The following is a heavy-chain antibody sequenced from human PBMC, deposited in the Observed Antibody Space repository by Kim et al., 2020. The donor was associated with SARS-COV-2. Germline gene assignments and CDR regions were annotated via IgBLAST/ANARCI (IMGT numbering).Heavy chain of an antibody. D-gene: IGHD2-15*01. Sequence: SETLSLTCAVYGGSFSGYYWSGIRQPPGKGLEWIGEINHSGSTNYNPSLKSRVTISVDTSKNQFSLKLSSVTAADTAVYYCARGRQYCSGGSCYLDPPPAYWGQGTLVTVSS. CDR3: ARGRQYCSGGSCYLDPPPAY. CDR2: INHSGST. J-gene: IGHJ4*02. CDR1: GGSFSGYY. V-gene: IGHV4-34*01.